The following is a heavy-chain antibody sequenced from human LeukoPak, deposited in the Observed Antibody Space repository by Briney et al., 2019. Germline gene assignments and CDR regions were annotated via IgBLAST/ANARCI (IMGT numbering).Heavy chain of an antibody. J-gene: IGHJ4*02. V-gene: IGHV3-48*01. CDR2: IIGSSSTI. CDR1: GFAFSRYG. Sequence: PGGSLRLSCAASGFAFSRYGMNWVRQAPGKGLEWVSYIIGSSSTIYYADSVKGRFTISRDSSKNTLFLQMNSLRAEDTAVYYCARDHNWGWDYWGQGTLVTVSS. CDR3: ARDHNWGWDY. D-gene: IGHD7-27*01.